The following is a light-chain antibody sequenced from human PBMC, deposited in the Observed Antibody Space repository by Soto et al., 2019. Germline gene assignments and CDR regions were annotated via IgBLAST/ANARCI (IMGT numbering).Light chain of an antibody. CDR2: LNSDGSH. Sequence: QSVLTQSPSASASLGASVKLTCTLSSGHSSYAIAWHQQQPEKGPRYLMKLNSDGSHSKGDGIPDRFSSSSSGAERYLTISSLQSEDEADYYCQTWGTGIHWVFGGGTKLTVL. V-gene: IGLV4-69*01. CDR1: SGHSSYA. J-gene: IGLJ3*02. CDR3: QTWGTGIHWV.